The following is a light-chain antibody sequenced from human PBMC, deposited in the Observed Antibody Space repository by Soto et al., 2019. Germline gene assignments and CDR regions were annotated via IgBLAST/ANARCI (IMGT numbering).Light chain of an antibody. CDR1: QRFGSSN. CDR3: QQYGNSPWT. CDR2: STS. J-gene: IGKJ1*01. Sequence: EIGLTQSPGTLSLSLGERGTLSCRPSQRFGSSNLAGYQQKPGQAPRLLIYSTSIRATGIPDRFSGSGSGTEFTLTISRLEPEDSAVSSWQQYGNSPWTFGQGTKVEIK. V-gene: IGKV3-20*01.